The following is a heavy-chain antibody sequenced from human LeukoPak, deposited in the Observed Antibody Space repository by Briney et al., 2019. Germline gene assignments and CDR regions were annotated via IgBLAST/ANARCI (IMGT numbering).Heavy chain of an antibody. D-gene: IGHD7-27*01. J-gene: IGHJ5*02. CDR1: GDSVSSSSYY. CDR2: ISYSGTN. CDR3: ASLGTLRS. Sequence: SETLSLTCTVSGDSVSSSSYYWGWIRQPPGKGLEWIGRISYSGTNYNNPSLKSRVSISIDTSKNQFSVKLTSVTAADTAMYYCASLGTLRSWGQGTLVTVSS. V-gene: IGHV4-39*01.